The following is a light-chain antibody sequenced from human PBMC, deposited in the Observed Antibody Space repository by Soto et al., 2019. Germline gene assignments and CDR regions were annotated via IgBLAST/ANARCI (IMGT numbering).Light chain of an antibody. CDR1: QNIGGW. J-gene: IGKJ1*01. Sequence: DIQMTQSPSTLSASVGDRVTITCRASQNIGGWLAWYQQKPGKAPKFLIFDASSLESGVPSRFSGSGSGTEFTLTISSLQPDDFATYYCQQYNSYWTFXQGTKVDIK. CDR3: QQYNSYWT. CDR2: DAS. V-gene: IGKV1-5*01.